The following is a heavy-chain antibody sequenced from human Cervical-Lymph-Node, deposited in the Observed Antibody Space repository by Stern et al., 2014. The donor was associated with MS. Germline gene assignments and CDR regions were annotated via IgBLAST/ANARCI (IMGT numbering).Heavy chain of an antibody. V-gene: IGHV7-4-1*02. CDR3: ARLAYTSAYYGERLHLFDY. CDR2: ISTDTGNP. D-gene: IGHD6-19*01. CDR1: GYTFTTYP. J-gene: IGHJ4*02. Sequence: VQLVESGSELKKPGASVKVSCKASGYTFTTYPMNWVRQAPGQGLEWMGWISTDTGNPTYAQGFPGRFVFSLDSSVSTAYLQISSLKADDTAVYYCARLAYTSAYYGERLHLFDYWGQGTLVAVSS.